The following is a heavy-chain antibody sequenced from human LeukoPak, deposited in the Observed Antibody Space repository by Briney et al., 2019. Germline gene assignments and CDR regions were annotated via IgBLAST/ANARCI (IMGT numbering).Heavy chain of an antibody. J-gene: IGHJ4*02. CDR2: ISYDGSNK. V-gene: IGHV3-30*04. Sequence: GGSLRLSCAASGFTFSSYAMHWVRQAPGKGLEWVAVISYDGSNKYYADSVKGRFTISRDNSKNTLYLQMNSLRAEDTAVYYCARVSGRYSSSWPLDYWGQGTLVTVSS. CDR1: GFTFSSYA. D-gene: IGHD6-13*01. CDR3: ARVSGRYSSSWPLDY.